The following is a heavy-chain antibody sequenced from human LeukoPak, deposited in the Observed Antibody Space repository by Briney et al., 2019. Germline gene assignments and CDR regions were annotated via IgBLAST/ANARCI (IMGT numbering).Heavy chain of an antibody. V-gene: IGHV3-23*01. CDR3: AKRDYYDSSGYSPLFDY. CDR1: GFTFSSYA. D-gene: IGHD3-22*01. Sequence: GGSLRLSCAASGFTFSSYAMSWVRQAPGKGLEWVSVISNSGGSTFYADSVKGRFTISRDNSKNTLYLQMNSLRAEDTAVYYCAKRDYYDSSGYSPLFDYWGQGTLVTVSS. CDR2: ISNSGGST. J-gene: IGHJ4*02.